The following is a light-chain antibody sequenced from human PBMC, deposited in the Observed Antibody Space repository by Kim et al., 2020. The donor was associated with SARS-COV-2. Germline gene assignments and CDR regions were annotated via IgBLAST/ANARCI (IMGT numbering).Light chain of an antibody. CDR2: RNN. Sequence: ELTQPPSASGIPGQRVTISCSGSSSNIGSNYVYWYQQLPGTAPKLLIYRNNQRPSGVPDRFSGSKSGTSASLAISGLRSEDETDYYCAAWDDSLSGRLVFGGGTQLTVL. CDR3: AAWDDSLSGRLV. CDR1: SSNIGSNY. V-gene: IGLV1-47*01. J-gene: IGLJ2*01.